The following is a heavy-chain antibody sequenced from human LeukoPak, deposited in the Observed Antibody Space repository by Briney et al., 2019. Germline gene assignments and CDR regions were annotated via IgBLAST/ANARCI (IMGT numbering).Heavy chain of an antibody. D-gene: IGHD3-10*01. CDR1: GFTFRRHG. Sequence: PGSSLRLSCAASGFTFRRHGMHGVRHAPGKGLEGVAHIWYDGSNECYAVSVKGRFTISSDNSKSTVSLQMNSLRAEDTAVYYGARPYYYGSGSYYPLDYWGQGTLVTVSS. J-gene: IGHJ4*02. CDR3: ARPYYYGSGSYYPLDY. CDR2: IWYDGSNE. V-gene: IGHV3-33*01.